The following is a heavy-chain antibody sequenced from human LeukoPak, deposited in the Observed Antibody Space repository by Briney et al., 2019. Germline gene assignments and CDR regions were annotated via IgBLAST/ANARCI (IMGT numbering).Heavy chain of an antibody. J-gene: IGHJ4*02. CDR3: AKDGLMRFFDY. CDR2: ISYEGTNI. Sequence: PGGSLRLSCAASGFIFSSYGMHWVRQAPGKGLEWVAVISYEGTNIQYADSVKGRFTISRDNSKNTLYLQMNSLRAEDTAVYHCAKDGLMRFFDYWGQGTLVTVSS. CDR1: GFIFSSYG. V-gene: IGHV3-30*18. D-gene: IGHD2-8*01.